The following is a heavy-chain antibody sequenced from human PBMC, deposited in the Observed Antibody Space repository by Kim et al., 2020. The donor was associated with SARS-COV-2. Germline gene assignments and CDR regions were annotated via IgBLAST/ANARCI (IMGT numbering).Heavy chain of an antibody. J-gene: IGHJ4*02. D-gene: IGHD2-21*02. Sequence: ASVKVSCRSSGYDFTAYAINWVRQAPGQGLEWMGWINTNTGNPAYAQGFTRQFVFSLDSSVSTTYLQIINLKADDTAVYYCARNRYGGNFPFDYWGRGTL. V-gene: IGHV7-4-1*02. CDR1: GYDFTAYA. CDR2: INTNTGNP. CDR3: ARNRYGGNFPFDY.